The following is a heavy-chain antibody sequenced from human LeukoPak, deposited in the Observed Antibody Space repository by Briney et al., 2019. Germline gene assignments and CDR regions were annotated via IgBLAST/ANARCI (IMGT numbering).Heavy chain of an antibody. CDR2: IYYSGST. J-gene: IGHJ5*02. CDR3: AREEIRSWFDP. CDR1: GGSISDYS. D-gene: IGHD5-24*01. V-gene: IGHV4-59*01. Sequence: PSETLSLTCTVSGGSISDYSWSWIRQPPGKGLEWIGNIYYSGSTNHSPSLKSRVTISRDTSKNQFSLKLTSVTTADTAVYYCAREEIRSWFDPWGQGTLVTVSS.